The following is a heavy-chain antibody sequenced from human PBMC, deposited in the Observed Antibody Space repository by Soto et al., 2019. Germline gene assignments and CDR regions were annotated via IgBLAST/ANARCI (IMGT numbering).Heavy chain of an antibody. CDR3: ARERDGHNPNWFDL. D-gene: IGHD2-8*01. Sequence: EVQVVETGGCLIQPGGSLRLSCAVSGFTVSSNYMSWVRQPPGKGPEWVSDIYSGGSTYYADSVKGRFTISRDNSKNTLYLQMNSLRAEDTAVYYCARERDGHNPNWFDLWGQGTLVNVSS. CDR2: IYSGGST. CDR1: GFTVSSNY. J-gene: IGHJ5*02. V-gene: IGHV3-53*02.